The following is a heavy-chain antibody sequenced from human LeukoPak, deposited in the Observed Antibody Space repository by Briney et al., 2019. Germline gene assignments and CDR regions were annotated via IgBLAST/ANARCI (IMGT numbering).Heavy chain of an antibody. J-gene: IGHJ5*02. CDR2: IGGRGGST. D-gene: IGHD3-16*01. CDR1: GFTFSSFT. CDR3: GKEGGA. V-gene: IGHV3-23*01. Sequence: GGSLRLSGAASGFTFSSFTMTWVRQAPGKGLEWVSAIGGRGGSTYYADSLEGRFTIARDNSKDMVYLQMNSLKVEDTAIYYCGKEGGAWGQGTKVTVSS.